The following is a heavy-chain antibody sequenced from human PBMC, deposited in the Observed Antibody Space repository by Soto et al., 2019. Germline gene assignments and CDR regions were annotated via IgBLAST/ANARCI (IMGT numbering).Heavy chain of an antibody. CDR2: IDGRDGT. J-gene: IGHJ4*02. D-gene: IGHD2-21*02. CDR1: GFTFRAYT. CDR3: AKTGPVTARIRFDY. V-gene: IGHV3-23*01. Sequence: EVLLLESGGGLVQPGGSLRLSCAGSGFTFRAYTMAWVRQAPGKGLEWVSGIDGRDGTYYADSVKGRFNISRDSSRNTLFLHMNSLRADDTAVYYCAKTGPVTARIRFDYWGQGALVTVSS.